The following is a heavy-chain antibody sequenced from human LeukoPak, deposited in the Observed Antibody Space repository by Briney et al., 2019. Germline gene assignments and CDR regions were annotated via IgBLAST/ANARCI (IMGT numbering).Heavy chain of an antibody. CDR2: INPNSGGT. V-gene: IGHV1-2*02. Sequence: ASVKVSCKASGYTFTGYYMHWVRQAPGQGLEWMGWINPNSGGTNYAQKFQGRVTMTGDTSISTAYMELSRLRSDDTAVYYCARVGIYSGYDYRGPFDYWGQGTLVTVSS. CDR3: ARVGIYSGYDYRGPFDY. CDR1: GYTFTGYY. D-gene: IGHD5-12*01. J-gene: IGHJ4*02.